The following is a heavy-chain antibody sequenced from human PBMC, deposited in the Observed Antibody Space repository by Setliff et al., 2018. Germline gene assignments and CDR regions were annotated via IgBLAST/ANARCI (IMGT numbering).Heavy chain of an antibody. D-gene: IGHD6-6*01. J-gene: IGHJ4*02. CDR3: ARGSSSYDY. Sequence: HPGGSLRLSCAASGFTFSRYWMSWVRQAPGKGLEWVANIKQDGSEKYYVDSVKGRFTISRDNAKNSLYLQMNSLRAEDTAVYYCARGSSSYDYWGQGTLVTVSS. CDR1: GFTFSRYW. V-gene: IGHV3-7*01. CDR2: IKQDGSEK.